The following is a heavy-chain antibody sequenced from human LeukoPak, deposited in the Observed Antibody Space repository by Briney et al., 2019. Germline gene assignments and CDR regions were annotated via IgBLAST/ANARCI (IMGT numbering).Heavy chain of an antibody. CDR3: ARGGWFGESPFDY. J-gene: IGHJ4*02. CDR2: IYTSGST. D-gene: IGHD3-10*01. Sequence: SETLSLTCTVSGGSISSGPYYRSWIRQPAGKGLEWIGRIYTSGSTNYNPSLKSRVTISLDTSKNQFSLKLSSVTAADTAVYYCARGGWFGESPFDYWGQGTLVTVSS. V-gene: IGHV4-61*02. CDR1: GGSISSGPYY.